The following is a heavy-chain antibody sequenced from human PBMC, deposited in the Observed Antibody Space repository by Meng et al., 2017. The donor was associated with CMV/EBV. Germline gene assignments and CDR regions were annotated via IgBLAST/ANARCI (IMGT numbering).Heavy chain of an antibody. CDR2: IKSKTDGGTT. CDR1: GFTFSNAW. D-gene: IGHD3-3*01. J-gene: IGHJ3*02. Sequence: GKSLKISCAASGFTFSNAWMSWVRQAPGKGLEWVGRIKSKTDGGTTDYAAPVKGRFTISRDDSKNTLYLQMNSLKTEDTAVYYCTTDGRYYDFWSGYYLAFDIWGQGTMVTVSS. CDR3: TTDGRYYDFWSGYYLAFDI. V-gene: IGHV3-15*01.